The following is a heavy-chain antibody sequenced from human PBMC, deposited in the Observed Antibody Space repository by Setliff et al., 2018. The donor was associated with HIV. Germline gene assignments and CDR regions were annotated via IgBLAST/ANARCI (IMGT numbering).Heavy chain of an antibody. Sequence: PSETLSLTCTVSGGSISSGDYYWTWIRQPAGKGLQWIGRIHTSGNTNYNPSLKSRVTISVDTSKSQFSLKLSSLTAADTAVYYCARDNAYYYGSGSHRYYAMDVWGRGTTVTVSS. V-gene: IGHV4-61*02. CDR1: GGSISSGDYY. D-gene: IGHD3-10*01. CDR2: IHTSGNT. J-gene: IGHJ6*02. CDR3: ARDNAYYYGSGSHRYYAMDV.